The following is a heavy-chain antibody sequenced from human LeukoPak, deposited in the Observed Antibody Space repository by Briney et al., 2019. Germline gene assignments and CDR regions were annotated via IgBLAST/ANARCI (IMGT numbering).Heavy chain of an antibody. CDR3: ARDDYDILTGYPLYYFDY. D-gene: IGHD3-9*01. J-gene: IGHJ4*02. Sequence: AASVKVSCKASGYTFTGYYMHWVRQAPGQGLEWMGWINPNSGGTNYAQKLQGRVTMTRDTSISTAYMELSRLRSDDTAVYYCARDDYDILTGYPLYYFDYWGQGTLVTVSS. CDR2: INPNSGGT. V-gene: IGHV1-2*02. CDR1: GYTFTGYY.